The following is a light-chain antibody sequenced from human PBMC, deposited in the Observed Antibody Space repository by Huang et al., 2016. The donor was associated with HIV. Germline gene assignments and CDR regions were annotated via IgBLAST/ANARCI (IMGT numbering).Light chain of an antibody. V-gene: IGKV1-39*01. J-gene: IGKJ4*01. CDR3: QQSFSSPPT. CDR1: QSISTS. Sequence: DIQMTQSPSSLSASVGDRVTITCRASQSISTSLNWYQQKPGKVPELLIYAASTLQSGGPSRFSGWGSGTDFTLTISTLQPADFATYYCQQSFSSPPTFGGGTRVEIK. CDR2: AAS.